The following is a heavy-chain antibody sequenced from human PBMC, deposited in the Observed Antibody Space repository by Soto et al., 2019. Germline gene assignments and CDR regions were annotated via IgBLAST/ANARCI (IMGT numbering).Heavy chain of an antibody. J-gene: IGHJ2*01. V-gene: IGHV4-59*01. CDR1: VGSISSYY. Sequence: SETLSLTCTVSVGSISSYYWSWIRQPPGKGLEWIGYIFYSGKIDYNPSLKSRVTMSVDMSKNQISLKLTSVSAADTAVYYCGRGGPPHSVFLPGPPYWYFIPGGG. CDR3: GRGGPPHSVFLPGPPYWYFIP. CDR2: IFYSGKI. D-gene: IGHD3-9*01.